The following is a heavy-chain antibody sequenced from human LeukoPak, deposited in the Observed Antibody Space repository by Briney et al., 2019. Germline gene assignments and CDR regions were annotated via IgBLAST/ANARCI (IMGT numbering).Heavy chain of an antibody. J-gene: IGHJ6*03. CDR1: GGSFSGNC. CDR3: ARFGLRLKSYYYYYMDV. D-gene: IGHD4-17*01. CDR2: INHSGST. V-gene: IGHV4-34*01. Sequence: SATLSLTCAVYGGSFSGNCWSWIRHHPGKGLEWIGEINHSGSTNYNPSLKSRATISVDTSKNQFSLKLSSVTAADRAVYYCARFGLRLKSYYYYYMDVWGKGTTVTVSS.